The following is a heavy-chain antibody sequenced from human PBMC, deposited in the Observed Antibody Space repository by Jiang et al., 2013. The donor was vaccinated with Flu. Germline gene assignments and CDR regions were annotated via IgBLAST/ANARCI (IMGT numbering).Heavy chain of an antibody. CDR1: IHLQHLH. Sequence: LLESGGGLVQAWGVPETLLCSLWIHLQHLHHELGPPGSREGLEWVSLITGSGATTYYADSVKGRFTISRDNSKNTLYLQMNSLRAEDTAVYYCARSGAYCSGGSCLDYWGQGTLVTVSS. J-gene: IGHJ4*02. CDR2: ITGSGATT. V-gene: IGHV3-23*01. CDR3: ARSGAYCSGGSCLDY. D-gene: IGHD2-15*01.